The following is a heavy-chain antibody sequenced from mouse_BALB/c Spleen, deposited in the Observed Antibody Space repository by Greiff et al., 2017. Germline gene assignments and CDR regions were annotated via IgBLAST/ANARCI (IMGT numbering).Heavy chain of an antibody. CDR3: ARDNYGSGYFDY. D-gene: IGHD1-1*01. J-gene: IGHJ2*01. V-gene: IGHV5-4*02. Sequence: EVQLVESGGGLVKPGGSLKLSCAASGFTFSDYYMDWVRQTPEKRLEWVATISDGGSYTYYPDSVKGRFTISRDNAKNNLYLQMSSLKSEDTAMYYCARDNYGSGYFDYWGQGTTLTVSS. CDR1: GFTFSDYY. CDR2: ISDGGSYT.